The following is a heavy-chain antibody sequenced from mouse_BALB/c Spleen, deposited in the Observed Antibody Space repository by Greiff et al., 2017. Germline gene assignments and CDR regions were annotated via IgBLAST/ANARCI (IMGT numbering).Heavy chain of an antibody. J-gene: IGHJ2*01. CDR3: ARVYYYGSSLYY. V-gene: IGHV3-6*02. D-gene: IGHD1-1*01. CDR2: ISYDGSN. CDR1: GYSITSGYY. Sequence: VQLQQSGPGLVKPSQSLSLTCSVTGYSITSGYYWNWIRQFPGNKLEWMGYISYDGSNNYNPSLKNRISITRDTSKNQFFLKLNSVTTEDTATYYCARVYYYGSSLYYWGQGTTLTVSS.